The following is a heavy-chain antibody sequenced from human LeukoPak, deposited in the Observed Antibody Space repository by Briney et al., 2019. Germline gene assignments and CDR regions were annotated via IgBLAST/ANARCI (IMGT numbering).Heavy chain of an antibody. Sequence: SETLSLTCAVSGYSISSGYYWGWTRQPPGKGLEWIGSIYHSGSTYYNPSLKSRVTISVDTSKNQFSLKLSSVTAADTAVYYCASLYYDILTGYPEGYFDLWGRGTLVTVSS. V-gene: IGHV4-38-2*01. D-gene: IGHD3-9*01. CDR1: GYSISSGYY. CDR2: IYHSGST. J-gene: IGHJ2*01. CDR3: ASLYYDILTGYPEGYFDL.